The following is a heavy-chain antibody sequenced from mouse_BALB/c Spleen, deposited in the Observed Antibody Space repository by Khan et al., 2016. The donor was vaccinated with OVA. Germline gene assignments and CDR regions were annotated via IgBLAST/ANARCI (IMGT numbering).Heavy chain of an antibody. V-gene: IGHV5-17*02. Sequence: EVRGVESGGGLVQPGGSRKLSCAASGFTFSRFGMHWVRQAPEKGLEWVAYISSGSSTIYYADTVKGRFTISRDNPKNTLFLQMTSLRSEDTAMYYCARDSNFDYWGQGTTLTVSS. CDR2: ISSGSSTI. CDR3: ARDSNFDY. CDR1: GFTFSRFG. J-gene: IGHJ2*01.